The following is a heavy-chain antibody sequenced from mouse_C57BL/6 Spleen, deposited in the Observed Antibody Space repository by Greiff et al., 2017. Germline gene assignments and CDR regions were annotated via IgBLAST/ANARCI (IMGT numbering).Heavy chain of an antibody. CDR3: ARWLLWYFDV. V-gene: IGHV1-69*01. J-gene: IGHJ1*03. Sequence: VQLQQPGAELVMPGASVKLSCKASGYTFTSYWMHWVKQRPGQGLEWIGEIDPSDSYTNYNQKFKGKSTLTVDKSSSTAYMQLSSLTSEDSAVYYCARWLLWYFDVWGTGTTVTVSS. CDR1: GYTFTSYW. CDR2: IDPSDSYT. D-gene: IGHD2-3*01.